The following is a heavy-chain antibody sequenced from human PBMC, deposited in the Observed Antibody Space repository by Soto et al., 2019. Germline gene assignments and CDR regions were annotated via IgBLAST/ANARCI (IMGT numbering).Heavy chain of an antibody. J-gene: IGHJ3*02. CDR2: IWYDGSNK. D-gene: IGHD2-15*01. Sequence: GGSLRLSCAASGFTFSSYGMHWVRQAPGKGLEWVAVIWYDGSNKYYADSVKGRFTISRDNSKNTLYLQMNSLRAEDTAVYYCASPDAYCSGGSCLMGAFDIWGQGTMVTVSS. CDR1: GFTFSSYG. CDR3: ASPDAYCSGGSCLMGAFDI. V-gene: IGHV3-33*01.